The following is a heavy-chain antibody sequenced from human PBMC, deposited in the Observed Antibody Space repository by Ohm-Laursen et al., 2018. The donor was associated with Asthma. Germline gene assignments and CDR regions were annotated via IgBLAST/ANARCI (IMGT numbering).Heavy chain of an antibody. CDR3: ARERSGSYFTWHYYYAMDV. CDR2: ISGSGGST. J-gene: IGHJ6*02. V-gene: IGHV3-23*01. D-gene: IGHD1-26*01. Sequence: SLRLSCAASGFTFSSYSMNWVRQAPGKGLEWVSAISGSGGSTYYADSVKGRFAISRDNSKNTLYLQMNSLRAEDTAVYYCARERSGSYFTWHYYYAMDVWGQGTTVTVSS. CDR1: GFTFSSYS.